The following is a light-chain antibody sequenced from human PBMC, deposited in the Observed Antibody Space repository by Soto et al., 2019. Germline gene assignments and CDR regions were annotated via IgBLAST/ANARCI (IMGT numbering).Light chain of an antibody. CDR1: QSVSSR. Sequence: EIVLTQSLATLSVSPWERATLSCRASQSVSSRLAWYQQKRGQAPRLLIYDASTRATGIPARFSGSGSGTEFTLTISSLQSEDFAVYYCQQYNNWPLTFGQGTRLEI. V-gene: IGKV3-15*01. J-gene: IGKJ5*01. CDR3: QQYNNWPLT. CDR2: DAS.